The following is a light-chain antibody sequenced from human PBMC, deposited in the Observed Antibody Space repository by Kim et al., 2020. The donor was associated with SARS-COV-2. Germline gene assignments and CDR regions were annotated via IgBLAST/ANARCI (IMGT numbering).Light chain of an antibody. V-gene: IGKV3-15*01. Sequence: DIVMTQSPATLSVSPGERATLSCRASQSVNNNLAWYQQKPGQTPRLLIYAASTRAEGVPARFSGSGSGTEFTLTISSLQSEDFAVYYCQKYNKCPTNTFRQGTRLEIK. CDR2: AAS. CDR1: QSVNNN. J-gene: IGKJ5*01. CDR3: QKYNKCPTNT.